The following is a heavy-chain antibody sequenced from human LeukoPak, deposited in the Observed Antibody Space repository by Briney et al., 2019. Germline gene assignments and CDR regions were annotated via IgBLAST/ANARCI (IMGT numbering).Heavy chain of an antibody. CDR3: ARAGTLETSGSSSCPNYSYGMDV. J-gene: IGHJ6*01. CDR2: VDPEDGET. D-gene: IGHD6-13*01. V-gene: IGHV1-24*01. Sequence: GASVKVSCKVSGYTRTELSMHWVRQAPGKGXEWMGGVDPEDGETIYAQKFQGRVTLTDDTATATAYQALRSLSSEATAVYSSARAGTLETSGSSSCPNYSYGMDVWGHGTTVTVSS. CDR1: GYTRTELS.